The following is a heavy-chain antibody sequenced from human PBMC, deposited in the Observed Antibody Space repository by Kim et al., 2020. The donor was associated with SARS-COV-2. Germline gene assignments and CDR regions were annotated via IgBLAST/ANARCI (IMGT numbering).Heavy chain of an antibody. CDR2: ISWDGGST. D-gene: IGHD3-16*01. CDR3: AKSSFRDYYYGMDV. CDR1: GFTFDDYT. V-gene: IGHV3-43*01. J-gene: IGHJ6*01. Sequence: GGSLRLSCAASGFTFDDYTMHWVRQAPGKGLEWVSLISWDGGSTYYADSVKGRFTISRDNSKNSLYLQMISLRTEDTALYYCAKSSFRDYYYGMDVWGPRDHGHRLL.